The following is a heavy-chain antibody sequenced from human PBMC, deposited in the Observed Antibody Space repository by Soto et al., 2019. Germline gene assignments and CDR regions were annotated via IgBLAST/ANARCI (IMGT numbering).Heavy chain of an antibody. CDR3: ARHSSRTFGVVLNQFDN. Sequence: QLQLQESGPGLVKPSETLSLTCTVSSGSISTTSCYYWGWIRQPPGKGLEWIGSIYCNGAYYYHNPSLKSRVAISIDSSRGQFSLKLTSVTAADTAVYYCARHSSRTFGVVLNQFDNWGQGALVTVSP. CDR1: SGSISTTSCYY. V-gene: IGHV4-39*01. D-gene: IGHD3-3*01. CDR2: IYCNGAY. J-gene: IGHJ4*02.